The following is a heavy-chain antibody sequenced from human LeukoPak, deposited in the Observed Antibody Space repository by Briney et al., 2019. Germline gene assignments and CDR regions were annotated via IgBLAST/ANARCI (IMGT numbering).Heavy chain of an antibody. Sequence: GGSLRLSCPASAPTFSIFFMRWVRQAPGKGLEWISFIGTSGNTIYYADSVKGRFIVSRDNAKNSLYLQMNSLRDEDTAVYYCARDRWLDYWGQGTLVTVSS. CDR3: ARDRWLDY. J-gene: IGHJ4*02. V-gene: IGHV3-48*02. CDR1: APTFSIFF. CDR2: IGTSGNTI. D-gene: IGHD6-13*01.